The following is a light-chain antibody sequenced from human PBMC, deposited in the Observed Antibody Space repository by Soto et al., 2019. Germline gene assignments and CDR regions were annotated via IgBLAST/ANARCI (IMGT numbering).Light chain of an antibody. V-gene: IGKV3D-20*01. J-gene: IGKJ5*01. CDR2: DAS. Sequence: IVVTQSPATLSVSPGERATLSCGASQSVSSTSLAWYQQKPGLAPRLLIYDASTRATDIPDRFSGSGSGTEFTLTISKLDPEDFEVYYCQQYGNSPVTFGQGTRLEI. CDR1: QSVSSTS. CDR3: QQYGNSPVT.